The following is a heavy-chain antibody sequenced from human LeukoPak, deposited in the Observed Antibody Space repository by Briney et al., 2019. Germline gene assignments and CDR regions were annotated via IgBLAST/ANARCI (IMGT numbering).Heavy chain of an antibody. D-gene: IGHD1-14*01. Sequence: PGGSLRLSCAASGLTFSSYGMSWVRQAPGKGLEWVSAISGSGGSTYYADSVKGRFTISRDNSKNTLYLQMNSLRAEDTAVYYCTTRDDLYYFDYRGQGTLVTVSS. CDR1: GLTFSSYG. V-gene: IGHV3-23*01. J-gene: IGHJ4*02. CDR2: ISGSGGST. CDR3: TTRDDLYYFDY.